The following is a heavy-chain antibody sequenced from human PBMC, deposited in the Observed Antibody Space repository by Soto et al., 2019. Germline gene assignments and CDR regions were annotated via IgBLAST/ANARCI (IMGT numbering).Heavy chain of an antibody. CDR2: IDPSDSYT. Sequence: GESLKISCKGSGYSFTSYWISWVRQMPGKGLAWMGRIDPSDSYTNYSPSFQGHVTISADKSISTAYLQWSSLKASDTAMYYCARYYYDSSGYYLLGDYYYGMDVWGQGTTVTVSS. CDR3: ARYYYDSSGYYLLGDYYYGMDV. V-gene: IGHV5-10-1*01. CDR1: GYSFTSYW. J-gene: IGHJ6*02. D-gene: IGHD3-22*01.